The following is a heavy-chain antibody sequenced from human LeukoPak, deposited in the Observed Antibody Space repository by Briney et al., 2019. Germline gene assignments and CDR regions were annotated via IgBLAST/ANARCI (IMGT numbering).Heavy chain of an antibody. V-gene: IGHV4-39*01. CDR2: IDYAGRT. J-gene: IGHJ5*02. CDR1: GGSVSSTAYD. CDR3: SRLVCAARRPAGSWFDP. D-gene: IGHD3-10*01. Sequence: PSETLSLTCAVSGGSVSSTAYDWAWIRQPPSKGLEWIGNIDYAGRTQYNPSLKSRVVMSVDTSKNQFSLKLTSATTADTALYYCSRLVCAARRPAGSWFDPWGQGTLVIVSS.